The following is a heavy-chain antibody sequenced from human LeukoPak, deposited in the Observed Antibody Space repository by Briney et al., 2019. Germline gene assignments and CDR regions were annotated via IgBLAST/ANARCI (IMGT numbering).Heavy chain of an antibody. CDR2: IYYSGGT. Sequence: SETLSLTCTVSGGSISSYYWSWIRQPPGRGLEWIGYIYYSGGTSYNPSLKSRVTISVETSKNQFSLKLSSVTAADTAVYFCARGRVSSSTWYSTYYYYFYMDVWGKGTTVTVSS. CDR1: GGSISSYY. V-gene: IGHV4-59*01. D-gene: IGHD1-1*01. CDR3: ARGRVSSSTWYSTYYYYFYMDV. J-gene: IGHJ6*03.